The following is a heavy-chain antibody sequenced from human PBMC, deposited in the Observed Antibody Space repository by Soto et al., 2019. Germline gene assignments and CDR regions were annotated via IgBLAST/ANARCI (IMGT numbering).Heavy chain of an antibody. D-gene: IGHD3-3*01. CDR3: ARGITIPTPRDY. J-gene: IGHJ4*02. CDR1: GYTFTSYA. Sequence: QVQLVQSGAEEKKPGASVKVSCKASGYTFTSYAMHWVRQAPGQRLEWMGWINAGNGNTKYSQKFQGRVTITRNTSASSTYMELSSLRSKDTAVYYCARGITIPTPRDYWGQGTLVTVSS. CDR2: INAGNGNT. V-gene: IGHV1-3*05.